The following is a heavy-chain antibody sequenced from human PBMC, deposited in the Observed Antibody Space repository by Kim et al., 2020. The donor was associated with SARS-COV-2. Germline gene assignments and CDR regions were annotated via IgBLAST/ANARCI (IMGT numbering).Heavy chain of an antibody. CDR2: ISSSSSYT. J-gene: IGHJ4*02. D-gene: IGHD6-19*01. V-gene: IGHV3-11*06. CDR1: GFTFSDYY. Sequence: GGSLRLSCAASGFTFSDYYMSWIRQAPGKGLEWVSYISSSSSYTNYADSVKGRFTISRDNAKNSLYLQMNSLRAEDTAVYYCARGVKYSSGWDPQPLDYWGQGTLVTVSS. CDR3: ARGVKYSSGWDPQPLDY.